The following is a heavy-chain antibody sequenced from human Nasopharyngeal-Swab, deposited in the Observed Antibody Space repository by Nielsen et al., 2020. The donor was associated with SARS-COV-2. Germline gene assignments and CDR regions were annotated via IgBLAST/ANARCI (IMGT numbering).Heavy chain of an antibody. CDR3: ARDEDTRGADY. Sequence: GESLKISCAASGFTFSSYGMHWVRQAPGKGPEWVAVIWYDGSNKYYADSVKGRFTISRDNSKNTLYLQMNSLRAEDTAVYYCARDEDTRGADYWGQGTLVTVSS. CDR2: IWYDGSNK. V-gene: IGHV3-33*01. J-gene: IGHJ4*02. D-gene: IGHD3-16*01. CDR1: GFTFSSYG.